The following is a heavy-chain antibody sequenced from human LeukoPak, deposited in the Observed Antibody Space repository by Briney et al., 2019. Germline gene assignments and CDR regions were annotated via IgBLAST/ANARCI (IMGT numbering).Heavy chain of an antibody. D-gene: IGHD1-26*01. CDR1: GFTFSSYA. V-gene: IGHV3-64D*09. CDR3: VKDVSGSYTFDY. CDR2: INDNGGRT. Sequence: GGSLRPSCSASGFTFSSYAMHWVRQAPGKGLEYVSGINDNGGRTHYGDSVKGSFTISRDDSKNTLYLQMSTLRAEDTAVYYCVKDVSGSYTFDYWGQGTLVTVSS. J-gene: IGHJ4*02.